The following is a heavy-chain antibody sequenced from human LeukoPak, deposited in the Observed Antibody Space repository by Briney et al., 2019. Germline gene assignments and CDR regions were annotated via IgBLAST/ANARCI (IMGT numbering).Heavy chain of an antibody. CDR2: IIPIFGTA. Sequence: GSSVKVSCKASGGTFSSYTVSWVRQAPGQGLEWMGRIIPIFGTANYAQKLQGRVTITTDTSTSTAYMELRSLRSDDTAVFYCARDLVDGVGAPGAYWGQGALVTVSS. D-gene: IGHD1-26*01. CDR1: GGTFSSYT. CDR3: ARDLVDGVGAPGAY. V-gene: IGHV1-69*08. J-gene: IGHJ4*02.